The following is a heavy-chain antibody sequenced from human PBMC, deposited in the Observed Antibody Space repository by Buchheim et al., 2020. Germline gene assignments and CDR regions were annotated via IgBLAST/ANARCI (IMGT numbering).Heavy chain of an antibody. CDR1: GFTFSSYA. V-gene: IGHV3-23*01. Sequence: EVQLLESGGGLVQPGGSLRLSCAASGFTFSSYAMSWVRQAPGKGLEWVSAISGSGGSTYYADSVKGRFTISRDNSKNTLSLQMNSLRAEDTAVYYCAKDRGGLYYDFWSGYFDYWGQGTL. J-gene: IGHJ4*02. CDR3: AKDRGGLYYDFWSGYFDY. CDR2: ISGSGGST. D-gene: IGHD3-3*01.